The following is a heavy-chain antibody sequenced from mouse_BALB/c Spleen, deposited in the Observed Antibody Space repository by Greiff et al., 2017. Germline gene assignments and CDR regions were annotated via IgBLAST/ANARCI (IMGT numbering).Heavy chain of an antibody. CDR3: ARSDYYFDY. CDR1: GFTFSSFG. Sequence: DVQLVESGGGLVQPGGSRKLSCAASGFTFSSFGMHWVRQAPEKGLEWVAYISSGSSTIYYADTVKGRFTISRDNPKNTLFLQMTSLRSEDTAMYYCARSDYYFDYWGQGTTLTVSS. CDR2: ISSGSSTI. V-gene: IGHV5-17*02. J-gene: IGHJ2*01.